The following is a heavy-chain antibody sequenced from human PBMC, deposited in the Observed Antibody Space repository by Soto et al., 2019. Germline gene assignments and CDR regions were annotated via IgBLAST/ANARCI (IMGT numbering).Heavy chain of an antibody. V-gene: IGHV3-74*01. J-gene: IGHJ4*02. Sequence: PGGSLRLSCAASGFTFSSYWMHWVRQAPGKGLVWVSRINSDGSSTSYADSVKGRFTISRDNAKNTLYLQMNSLRAEDTAVYYCARGHPYTIFGVVTQFDYWGQGTLVTVSS. CDR2: INSDGSST. CDR1: GFTFSSYW. D-gene: IGHD3-3*01. CDR3: ARGHPYTIFGVVTQFDY.